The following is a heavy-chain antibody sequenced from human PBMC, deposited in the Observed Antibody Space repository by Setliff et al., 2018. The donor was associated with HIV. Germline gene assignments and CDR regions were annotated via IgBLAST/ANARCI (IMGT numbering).Heavy chain of an antibody. CDR3: AKDRWDSGGYYYYGMDV. V-gene: IGHV3-23*01. CDR1: GFIFSSYA. J-gene: IGHJ6*02. D-gene: IGHD3-10*01. CDR2: IVGSGGST. Sequence: GGSLRLSCTASGFIFSSYAMSWVRQAPGKGLEWVSVIVGSGGSTYYADSVKGRFTISRDNSKNTLYLQMNSLRAEDTAVYYCAKDRWDSGGYYYYGMDVWGQGTTVTVSS.